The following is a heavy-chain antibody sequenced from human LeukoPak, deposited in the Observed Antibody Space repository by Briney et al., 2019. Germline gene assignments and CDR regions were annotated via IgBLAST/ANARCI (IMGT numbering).Heavy chain of an antibody. J-gene: IGHJ5*02. CDR3: ATPLYSGSYH. D-gene: IGHD1-26*01. V-gene: IGHV3-23*01. CDR2: IGGRDGGT. Sequence: GASLRLSYAASGFIFSNYAMSWVRQAPGKGLEWVSAIGGRDGGTYYADSVKGRFTISRDNSKNTLYLQMNSLRAEDTAVYYCATPLYSGSYHWGQGTLVTVSS. CDR1: GFIFSNYA.